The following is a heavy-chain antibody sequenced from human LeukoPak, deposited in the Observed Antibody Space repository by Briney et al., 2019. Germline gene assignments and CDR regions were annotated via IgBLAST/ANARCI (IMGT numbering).Heavy chain of an antibody. Sequence: MSGGSLRLSCAASGFTFSNAWMSWVRQAPGKGLEWVGRIKSKTDGGTTDYAAPVKGRFTISRDDSKNTLYLQMNSLNTEDTAVYYCTITYDFWSGYGDYWGQGTLVTVSS. J-gene: IGHJ4*02. D-gene: IGHD3-3*01. V-gene: IGHV3-15*01. CDR3: TITYDFWSGYGDY. CDR2: IKSKTDGGTT. CDR1: GFTFSNAW.